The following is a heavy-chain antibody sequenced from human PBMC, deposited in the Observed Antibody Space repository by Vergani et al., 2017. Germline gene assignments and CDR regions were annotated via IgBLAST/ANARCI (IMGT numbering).Heavy chain of an antibody. J-gene: IGHJ4*02. CDR3: ARHTTYTDS. CDR2: IYPADSDT. CDR1: EYSFGNYW. Sequence: EVELVQSGPEMRKPGESLKISCKGSEYSFGNYWIGWVRKMPGKGLEWMGIIYPADSDTRYSPSFQGQVTISADKSISTAFLQWDNLKASDTALYYCARHTTYTDSWGQGTLVTVSS. V-gene: IGHV5-51*01. D-gene: IGHD1-1*01.